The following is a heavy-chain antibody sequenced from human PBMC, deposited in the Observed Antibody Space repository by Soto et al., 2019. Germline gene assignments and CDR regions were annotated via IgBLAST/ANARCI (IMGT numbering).Heavy chain of an antibody. J-gene: IGHJ4*02. V-gene: IGHV1-3*01. CDR1: GYTFTSCA. CDR3: ARDTPYYYYDSSGYYPTTQYYFDY. CDR2: INAGNGNT. D-gene: IGHD3-22*01. Sequence: GASVKVSCKASGYTFTSCAMHWVRQAPGQRLEWMGWINAGNGNTKYSQKFQGRVTITRDTSASTAYMELSSLRSEDTAVYYCARDTPYYYYDSSGYYPTTQYYFDYWGQGTLVTVSS.